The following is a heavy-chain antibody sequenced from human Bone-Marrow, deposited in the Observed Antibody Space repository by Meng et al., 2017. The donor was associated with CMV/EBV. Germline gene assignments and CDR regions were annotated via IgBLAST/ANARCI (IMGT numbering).Heavy chain of an antibody. Sequence: GESLKISCAASGLTFSSHGMSWVRQAPGKGLECVSVIYSGVGSASYADSVKGRFTISRDNSNNTLYLQMNSLRAEDTAVYYCANVDFLYGMDVWGQGTTVPVSS. CDR1: GLTFSSHG. CDR3: ANVDFLYGMDV. D-gene: IGHD3-3*01. CDR2: IYSGVGSA. J-gene: IGHJ6*02. V-gene: IGHV3-23*03.